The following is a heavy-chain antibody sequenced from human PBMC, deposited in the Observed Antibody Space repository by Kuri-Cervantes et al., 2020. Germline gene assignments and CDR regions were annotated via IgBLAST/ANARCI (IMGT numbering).Heavy chain of an antibody. J-gene: IGHJ3*02. D-gene: IGHD3-10*01. V-gene: IGHV1-8*01. CDR3: AVLWFGSGGDAFDI. CDR1: GYTFTSYD. CDR2: MNPNSGNT. Sequence: ASVKVSCKASGYTFTSYDINWVRQATGQGLEWMGWMNPNSGNTGYAQKFQGRVTMTRNTSISTAYMELSSLRSEDTAVYYCAVLWFGSGGDAFDIWGQGTMVTVSS.